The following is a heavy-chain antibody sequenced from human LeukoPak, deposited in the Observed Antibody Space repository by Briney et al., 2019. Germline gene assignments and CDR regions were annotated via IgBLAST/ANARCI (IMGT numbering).Heavy chain of an antibody. V-gene: IGHV1-46*01. CDR2: INPSGGST. CDR1: GYTFTSYY. Sequence: ASVKVSCKASGYTFTSYYMHWVRQAPGQGLEWMGIINPSGGSTSYAQKFQGRVTMTRDMSTSTVYMELSSLRSEDTAVYYCAIPTPDPLAADGDAFDIWGQGTMVTVSS. J-gene: IGHJ3*02. D-gene: IGHD6-13*01. CDR3: AIPTPDPLAADGDAFDI.